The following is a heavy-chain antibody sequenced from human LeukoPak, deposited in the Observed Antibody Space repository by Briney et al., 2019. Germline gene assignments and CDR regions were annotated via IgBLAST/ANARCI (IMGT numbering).Heavy chain of an antibody. CDR3: ARVSPNTVTTLQYFDY. D-gene: IGHD4-17*01. Sequence: SETLSLTCTVSGGSISSGSYYWSWIRQPAGKGLEWIGRIYTSGSTNYNPSLKSRVTISVDTSKNQFSLKLSSVTAADTAVYYCARVSPNTVTTLQYFDYWGQGTLVTVSS. CDR1: GGSISSGSYY. CDR2: IYTSGST. V-gene: IGHV4-61*02. J-gene: IGHJ4*02.